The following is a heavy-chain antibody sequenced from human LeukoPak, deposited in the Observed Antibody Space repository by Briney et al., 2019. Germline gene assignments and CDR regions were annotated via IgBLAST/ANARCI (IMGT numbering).Heavy chain of an antibody. Sequence: SETLSLTCTVSGYSISSGYYWGWIRQPPGKGLEWIGSIYHSGSTYYNPSLKSRVTISVDTSKNQFSLKLSSVTAADTAVYYCARGSDYLTLDVWGKGTTVTISS. CDR2: IYHSGST. CDR1: GYSISSGYY. CDR3: ARGSDYLTLDV. J-gene: IGHJ6*04. D-gene: IGHD4-23*01. V-gene: IGHV4-38-2*02.